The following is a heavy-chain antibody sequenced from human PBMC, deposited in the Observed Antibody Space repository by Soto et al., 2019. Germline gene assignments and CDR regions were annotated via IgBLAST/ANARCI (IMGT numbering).Heavy chain of an antibody. CDR3: AKEYGSTWIDH. V-gene: IGHV3-30*18. J-gene: IGHJ4*02. Sequence: QVQLVESGGGVVQPGRSLRLSCAASGFSFSTYGMHWVRQAPGKGLEWVAAMSYDGTKKYYADSMKGRFTISRDNSRNTLFLQLDSLRVEDTAVYYCAKEYGSTWIDHWGQGTLVTVSS. D-gene: IGHD6-13*01. CDR1: GFSFSTYG. CDR2: MSYDGTKK.